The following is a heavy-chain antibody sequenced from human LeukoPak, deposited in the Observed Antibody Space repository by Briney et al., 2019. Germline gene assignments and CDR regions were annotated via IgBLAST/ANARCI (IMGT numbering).Heavy chain of an antibody. Sequence: ASVKVSCKASGYTFRTYAIHWARQAPGQRPEWMGWINAGSGNTKSSQKFQGRVSITRDKSASTAYMELSSLRSEDTAVYYCARAQGAYDFAAFDIWGQGTVVIVSS. CDR2: INAGSGNT. D-gene: IGHD5-12*01. V-gene: IGHV1-3*01. CDR3: ARAQGAYDFAAFDI. J-gene: IGHJ3*02. CDR1: GYTFRTYA.